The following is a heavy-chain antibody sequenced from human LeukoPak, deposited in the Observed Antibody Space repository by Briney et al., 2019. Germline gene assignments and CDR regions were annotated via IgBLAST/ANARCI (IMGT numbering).Heavy chain of an antibody. CDR3: ARVTGYMIEDYFDY. CDR1: GGSISSSSYY. J-gene: IGHJ4*02. Sequence: SETLSLTCTVSGGSISSSSYYWGWIRQPPGKGLEWIGYIYYSGSTNYNPSLKSRVTISVETSKNQFSLKLSSVTAADTAVYYCARVTGYMIEDYFDYWGQGTLVTVSS. D-gene: IGHD3-22*01. CDR2: IYYSGST. V-gene: IGHV4-61*05.